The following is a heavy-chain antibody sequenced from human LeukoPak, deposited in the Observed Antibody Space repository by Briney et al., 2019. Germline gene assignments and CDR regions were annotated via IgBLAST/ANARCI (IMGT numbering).Heavy chain of an antibody. Sequence: ASVKVSCKASGYTFTSYYKHWVRQAPGQGLEWMGWINPNSGGTYYAQKFQGRVTMTRDTSISTAYMELSRLRSDDTAVFYCARVAHNYDLLTGYYPYLDYFDFWGQGTLVTVSS. CDR3: ARVAHNYDLLTGYYPYLDYFDF. J-gene: IGHJ4*02. D-gene: IGHD3-9*01. V-gene: IGHV1-2*02. CDR1: GYTFTSYY. CDR2: INPNSGGT.